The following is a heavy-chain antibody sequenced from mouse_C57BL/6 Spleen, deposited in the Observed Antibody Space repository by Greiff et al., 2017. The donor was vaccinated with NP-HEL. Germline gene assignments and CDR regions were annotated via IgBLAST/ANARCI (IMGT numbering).Heavy chain of an antibody. V-gene: IGHV1-15*01. CDR3: TRSLYYYGSSYCAMDY. CDR1: GYTFTDYE. CDR2: IDPETGGT. J-gene: IGHJ4*01. Sequence: QVQLKQSGAELVRPGASVTLSCKASGYTFTDYEMHWVKQTPVHGLEWIGAIDPETGGTAYNQKFKGKAILTADKSSSTAYMELRSLTSEDSAVYYCTRSLYYYGSSYCAMDYWGQGTSVTVSS. D-gene: IGHD1-1*01.